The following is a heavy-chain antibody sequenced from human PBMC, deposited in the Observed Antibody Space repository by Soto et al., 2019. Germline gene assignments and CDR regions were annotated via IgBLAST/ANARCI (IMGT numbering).Heavy chain of an antibody. D-gene: IGHD2-8*02. CDR2: TYTSGST. CDR1: GGSIRTYY. CDR3: ARDGGDSTGSLSSRPGKFGC. Sequence: SETLSLTRTVSGGSIRTYYWSWIRQPAGKGLEWIGRTYTSGSTNYNPSLRSRVTMSLDTSKNQFSLNLKSVTDADTAVYFCARDGGDSTGSLSSRPGKFGCWRQVPLVPACS. V-gene: IGHV4-4*07. J-gene: IGHJ4*02.